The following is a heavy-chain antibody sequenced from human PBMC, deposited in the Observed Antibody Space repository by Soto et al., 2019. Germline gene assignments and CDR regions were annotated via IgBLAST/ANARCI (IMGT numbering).Heavy chain of an antibody. J-gene: IGHJ4*02. V-gene: IGHV3-23*01. Sequence: EVQLLASGGGLVQPGGSLRLSCAASGFTFSNYAMRWVRQAPGKGREWVAGIGGRATSAYYADSVKGRFAISSDYSYNAQFLQLISLRAEDTAVYYFSKSRYTDRSGDFYDFSGQGTLVSVSS. CDR3: SKSRYTDRSGDFYDF. D-gene: IGHD3-22*01. CDR2: IGGRATSA. CDR1: GFTFSNYA.